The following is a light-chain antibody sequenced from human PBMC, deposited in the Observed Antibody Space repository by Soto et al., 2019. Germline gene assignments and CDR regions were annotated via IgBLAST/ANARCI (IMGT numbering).Light chain of an antibody. CDR1: QSVFNY. Sequence: EVVLTQSPATLSLSPGERATLSCRASQSVFNYLAWYQQKPGQAPRLLIDDASNRATGIPARFSGSGSGTDFTLTISSLQSEDFAVYYCHHYNNWPRTFGQGTKVDIK. CDR2: DAS. J-gene: IGKJ1*01. CDR3: HHYNNWPRT. V-gene: IGKV3-11*01.